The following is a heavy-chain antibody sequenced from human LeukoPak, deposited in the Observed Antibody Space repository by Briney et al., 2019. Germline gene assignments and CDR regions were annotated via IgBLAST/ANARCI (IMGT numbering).Heavy chain of an antibody. CDR1: GYTLTELS. CDR2: FDPEDGET. J-gene: IGHJ4*02. CDR3: ARDQEGFDY. V-gene: IGHV1-24*01. Sequence: GASVKVSCKVSGYTLTELSMHWVRQAPGRGLEWMGSFDPEDGETIYAQKFQGRVTVTRDTSTSTVHMELSGLRSEDTAVYYCARDQEGFDYWGQGTLVTVSS.